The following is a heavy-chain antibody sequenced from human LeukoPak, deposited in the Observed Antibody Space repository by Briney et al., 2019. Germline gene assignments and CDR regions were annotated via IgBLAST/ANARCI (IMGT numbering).Heavy chain of an antibody. CDR2: IYPGDSDT. CDR3: ARQPLHSSSWYSFDY. V-gene: IGHV5-51*01. D-gene: IGHD6-13*01. Sequence: GESLKISCKGSGYSFTSYWIGWVRQMPGKGLEWMGIIYPGDSDTRYSPSFQGQVTISADKPISTAYLQWSSLKASDTAMYYCARQPLHSSSWYSFDYWGQGTLVTVSS. J-gene: IGHJ4*02. CDR1: GYSFTSYW.